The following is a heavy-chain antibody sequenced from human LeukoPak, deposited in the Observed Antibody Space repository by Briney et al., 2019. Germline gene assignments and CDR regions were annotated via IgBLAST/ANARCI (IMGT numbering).Heavy chain of an antibody. CDR3: ARRRDHPGPNAFDI. V-gene: IGHV4-59*12. Sequence: PSETLSLTCTVSGGSISSYYWSWIRQPPGKGLEWIGYIYYSGSTNYNPSLKSRVTISVDTSKNQFSLKLSSVTAADTAVYYRARRRDHPGPNAFDIWGQGTMVTVSS. J-gene: IGHJ3*02. CDR2: IYYSGST. CDR1: GGSISSYY.